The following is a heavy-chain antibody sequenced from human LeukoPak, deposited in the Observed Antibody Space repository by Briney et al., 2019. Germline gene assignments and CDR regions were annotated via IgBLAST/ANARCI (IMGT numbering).Heavy chain of an antibody. CDR1: GFTFSDYY. J-gene: IGHJ6*03. CDR3: AREPTVTTSLGQYYYYYYMDV. D-gene: IGHD4-17*01. CDR2: IKGTGLTT. Sequence: GGSLRLSCAASGFTFSDYYMSWIRQAPGKGLEWVSTIKGTGLTTYYADSVKGRFTISRDNSKNTLYLQMNSLRAEDTAVYYCAREPTVTTSLGQYYYYYYMDVWGKGTTVTVSS. V-gene: IGHV3-11*04.